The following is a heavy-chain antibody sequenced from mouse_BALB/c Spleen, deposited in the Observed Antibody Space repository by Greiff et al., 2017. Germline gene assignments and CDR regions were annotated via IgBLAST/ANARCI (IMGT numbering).Heavy chain of an antibody. D-gene: IGHD2-2*01. CDR1: GYTFTSYW. CDR3: TRGGYGYDYAMDY. J-gene: IGHJ4*01. Sequence: VQLQQSGTVLARPGASVKMSCKASGYTFTSYWMHWVKQRPGQGLEWIGAIYPGNSDTSYNQKFKGKAKLTAVTSTSTAYMELSSLTNEDSAVYYCTRGGYGYDYAMDYWGQGTSVTVSS. CDR2: IYPGNSDT. V-gene: IGHV1-5*01.